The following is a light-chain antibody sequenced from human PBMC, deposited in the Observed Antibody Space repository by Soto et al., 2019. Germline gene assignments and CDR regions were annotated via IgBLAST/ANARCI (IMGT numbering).Light chain of an antibody. CDR2: GAS. V-gene: IGKV3-20*01. J-gene: IGKJ2*01. CDR3: QQYGNSPQT. CDR1: QSVNNNY. Sequence: EIVLTQSPGTLSLSPAERATLSCRASQSVNNNYLAWFQQKPGQAPRVLIYGASNRATGIPDRFSGSGSGTDFTLTISRLEPEDFAVYYCQQYGNSPQTFGQGTKVEIK.